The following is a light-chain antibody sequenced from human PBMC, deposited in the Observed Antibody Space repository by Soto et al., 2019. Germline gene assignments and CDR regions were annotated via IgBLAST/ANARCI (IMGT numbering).Light chain of an antibody. V-gene: IGKV3-11*01. CDR1: ENVRTF. CDR2: GAS. Sequence: VLTQSPATLSLSPGERATLSRRASENVRTFVDWYQQKPGQAPRLLIYGASNRATDIPARFSGSGSGTDFTLTISNLEPEDFAVYYCQQHSHWPPWTFGQGTRVEIQ. J-gene: IGKJ1*01. CDR3: QQHSHWPPWT.